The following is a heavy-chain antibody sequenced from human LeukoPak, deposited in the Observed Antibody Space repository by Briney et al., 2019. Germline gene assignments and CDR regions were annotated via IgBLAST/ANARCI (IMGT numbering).Heavy chain of an antibody. V-gene: IGHV3-23*01. CDR1: GFTFSSYA. CDR3: AKVIGSYYRLPLDY. Sequence: GGSLRLSCAASGFTFSSYAMSWVRQAPGKGLEWVSAISSSGGSTYYADSVKGRFTISRDNSKNTLYLQMNSLRAEDTAIYYCAKVIGSYYRLPLDYWGQGTLVTVSS. CDR2: ISSSGGST. D-gene: IGHD1-26*01. J-gene: IGHJ4*02.